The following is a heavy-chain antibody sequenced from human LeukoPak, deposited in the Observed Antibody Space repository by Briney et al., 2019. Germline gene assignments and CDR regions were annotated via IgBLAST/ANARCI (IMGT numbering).Heavy chain of an antibody. J-gene: IGHJ5*02. V-gene: IGHV3-23*01. CDR3: ARDIDVCIRSTSCYPSGFDP. CDR2: ISGSGGST. D-gene: IGHD2-2*01. CDR1: GFTFSSYG. Sequence: GGSLRLSCAASGFTFSSYGMRWVRQAPGKGLEWVSAISGSGGSTYYADSVKGRFTISRDNSKNTLYLQMNSLRAEDTAVYYCARDIDVCIRSTSCYPSGFDPWGQGTLVTVSS.